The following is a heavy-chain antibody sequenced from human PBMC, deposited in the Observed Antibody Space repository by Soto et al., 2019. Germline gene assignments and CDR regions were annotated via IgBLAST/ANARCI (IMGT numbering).Heavy chain of an antibody. D-gene: IGHD6-19*01. J-gene: IGHJ3*02. CDR1: GGSISSSSYY. V-gene: IGHV4-39*01. CDR2: IYYSGST. CDR3: ARPLDSQDSSGWRGAFDI. Sequence: SETLSLTCTVSGGSISSSSYYWGWIRQPPGKGLEWIGSIYYSGSTYYNPSLKSRVTISVDTSKNQFSLKLSSATAADTAVYYCARPLDSQDSSGWRGAFDIWGQGTMVTVSS.